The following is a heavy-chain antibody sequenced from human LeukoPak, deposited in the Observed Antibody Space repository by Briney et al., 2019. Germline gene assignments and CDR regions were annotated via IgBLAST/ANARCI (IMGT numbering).Heavy chain of an antibody. Sequence: GGSLRLSCAASGFTFSSYGMHWVRQAPGKGLEWVAFIRYDGSNKYYADSVKGRFTISRDNSKNTLYLQMNSLRAEDTAVYYCARGQTVTTGIDYYGMDVWGQGTTVTVSS. CDR2: IRYDGSNK. V-gene: IGHV3-30*02. J-gene: IGHJ6*02. CDR3: ARGQTVTTGIDYYGMDV. D-gene: IGHD4-17*01. CDR1: GFTFSSYG.